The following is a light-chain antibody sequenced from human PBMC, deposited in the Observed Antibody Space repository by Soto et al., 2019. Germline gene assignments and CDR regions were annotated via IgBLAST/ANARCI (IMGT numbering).Light chain of an antibody. CDR1: QSVSSN. Sequence: EIVMTPSPATLSASRWERATLSFGASQSVSSNLAWCQQRPGQAPRLLIYGASTRATGVPAKFSGSGSGTEFTLTISSLQTEDFGVYYCQQYDNRSPLTFGGGTKVDIK. V-gene: IGKV3-15*01. J-gene: IGKJ4*01. CDR2: GAS. CDR3: QQYDNRSPLT.